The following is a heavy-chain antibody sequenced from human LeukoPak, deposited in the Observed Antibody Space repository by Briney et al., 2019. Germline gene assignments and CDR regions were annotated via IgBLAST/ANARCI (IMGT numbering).Heavy chain of an antibody. CDR3: ASANGDYYYYGMDV. D-gene: IGHD1-1*01. CDR2: ISNNGGYT. V-gene: IGHV3-23*01. J-gene: IGHJ6*02. Sequence: GGSLRLSCAASGFTFSSSAMSWVRQAPGKGLEWVSAISNNGGYTYYADSVQGRFTVSRDNSKNTLYLQMNSLRAEDTAVYYCASANGDYYYYGMDVWGQGTTVTVSS. CDR1: GFTFSSSA.